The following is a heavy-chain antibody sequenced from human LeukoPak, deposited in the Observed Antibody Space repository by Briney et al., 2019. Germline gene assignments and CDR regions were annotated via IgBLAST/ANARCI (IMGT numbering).Heavy chain of an antibody. Sequence: GGSLRLSCVASGFTFTNAWMSWVRQAPGKGLEWVGRIKSKTDGGTTDYAAPVTARFIISRDDSKNTLYLQMTSLKTEDTAVHYCATRIYQGGQGTLVTVSS. V-gene: IGHV3-15*01. CDR3: ATRIYQ. D-gene: IGHD5-12*01. J-gene: IGHJ4*02. CDR1: GFTFTNAW. CDR2: IKSKTDGGTT.